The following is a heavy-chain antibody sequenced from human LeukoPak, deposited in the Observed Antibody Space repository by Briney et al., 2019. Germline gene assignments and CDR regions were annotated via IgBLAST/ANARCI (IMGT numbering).Heavy chain of an antibody. CDR2: ISAYNGNT. D-gene: IGHD3-3*01. Sequence: ASVKVSCKTSGYTFTTYGISWVRQAPGQGLEWMGWISAYNGNTNHAQNFQGRVTVTTETSTSTAYMELRSLRSDGTAVYYCARDRGTYYDFWSGYHYWGQGTLVTVSS. J-gene: IGHJ4*02. CDR1: GYTFTTYG. V-gene: IGHV1-18*01. CDR3: ARDRGTYYDFWSGYHY.